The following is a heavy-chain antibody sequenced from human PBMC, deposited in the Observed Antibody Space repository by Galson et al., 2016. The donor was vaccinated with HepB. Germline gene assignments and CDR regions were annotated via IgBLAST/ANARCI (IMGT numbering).Heavy chain of an antibody. V-gene: IGHV6-1*01. CDR3: ARDKSEGGYYYYGLDV. CDR1: GDSVSSNTAA. CDR2: TYYRSRWDY. Sequence: CAISGDSVSSNTAAWNWIRQSASRGLEWLGRTYYRSRWDYDYAVSVRGRITINADTSKNQFSLQLNSVTPEDTAVYYCARDKSEGGYYYYGLDVCGQGTAVTFSS. J-gene: IGHJ6*02.